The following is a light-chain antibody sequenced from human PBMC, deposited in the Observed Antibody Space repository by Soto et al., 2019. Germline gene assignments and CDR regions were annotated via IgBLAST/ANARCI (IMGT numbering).Light chain of an antibody. CDR1: QRISTF. V-gene: IGKV1-39*01. CDR2: GAS. J-gene: IGKJ1*01. CDR3: QQSFTRPRT. Sequence: DIPLTQSPSSLSASVGDRLTITCRASQRISTFLNWYQQTPGKAPKVLIFGASNLESGVPPRFSGSGSGTDFTLTITSLQPEDFATYYCQQSFTRPRTFGQWTRVEMK.